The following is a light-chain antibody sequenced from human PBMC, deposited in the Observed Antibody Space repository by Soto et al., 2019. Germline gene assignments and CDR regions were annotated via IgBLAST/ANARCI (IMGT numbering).Light chain of an antibody. V-gene: IGKV1-5*01. J-gene: IGKJ2*01. CDR1: QSSSSW. Sequence: DIQMTQSPSTLSASVGDRVTITCRASQSSSSWLAWYQQKPGKAPKLLIYNASSLESGVPSRFSGSGSGTDFTLTISSLQPEDFATYYCQHSYSSPTFGQGTMVEIK. CDR2: NAS. CDR3: QHSYSSPT.